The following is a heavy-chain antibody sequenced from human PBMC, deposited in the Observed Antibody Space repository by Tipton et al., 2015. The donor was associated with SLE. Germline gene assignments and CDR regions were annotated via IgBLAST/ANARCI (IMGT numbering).Heavy chain of an antibody. J-gene: IGHJ4*02. CDR3: ARTLLEPYYFDY. V-gene: IGHV3-23*03. CDR1: GFTFRNYA. D-gene: IGHD3-3*01. Sequence: SLRLSCAASGFTFRNYAMSWVRQAPGKGLEWVSVIYSAGSKYYADSVKGRFTISRDNSKSTLHLQMNSLRAEDTAVYYCARTLLEPYYFDYWGQGTLVTVSS. CDR2: IYSAGSK.